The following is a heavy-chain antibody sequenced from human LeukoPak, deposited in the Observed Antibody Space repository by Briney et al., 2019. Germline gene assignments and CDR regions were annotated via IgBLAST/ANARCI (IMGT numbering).Heavy chain of an antibody. Sequence: SETLSLTCTVSGVSVSSGSYYWSWIRQPPGKGLEWIGYIYYSGSTNYNPSLKSRVTISVDTSKNQFSLKLSSVTAADTAVYYCARDLAYSSGRFDYWGQGTLVTVSS. CDR3: ARDLAYSSGRFDY. V-gene: IGHV4-61*01. D-gene: IGHD6-19*01. CDR2: IYYSGST. J-gene: IGHJ4*02. CDR1: GVSVSSGSYY.